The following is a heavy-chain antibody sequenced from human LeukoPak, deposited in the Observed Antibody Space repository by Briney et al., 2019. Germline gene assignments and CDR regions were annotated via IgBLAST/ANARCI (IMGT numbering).Heavy chain of an antibody. V-gene: IGHV1-18*01. J-gene: IGHJ4*02. CDR3: ASRHYDILTGYLIYDRAWDY. CDR2: ISAYNGNT. Sequence: GASVKVSCKASGYTFTSYGISWVRQAPGQGLEWMGWISAYNGNTNYAQKFQGRVTITADESTSTAYMELSSLRSEDTAVYYCASRHYDILTGYLIYDRAWDYWGQGTLVTVSS. D-gene: IGHD3-9*01. CDR1: GYTFTSYG.